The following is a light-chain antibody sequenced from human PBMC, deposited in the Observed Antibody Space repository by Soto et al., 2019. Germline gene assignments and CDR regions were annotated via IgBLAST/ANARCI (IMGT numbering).Light chain of an antibody. Sequence: DIQLTQSPSFLSASVGDRVTITCRASQGISSYLAWYQLEPGRAPKLLIYAASTLQSGVPSRFSGSGSGTDFTPTVSSLQPEDFATYYCQQLNSYPWTFGQGTKVEIK. CDR1: QGISSY. V-gene: IGKV1-9*01. CDR3: QQLNSYPWT. J-gene: IGKJ1*01. CDR2: AAS.